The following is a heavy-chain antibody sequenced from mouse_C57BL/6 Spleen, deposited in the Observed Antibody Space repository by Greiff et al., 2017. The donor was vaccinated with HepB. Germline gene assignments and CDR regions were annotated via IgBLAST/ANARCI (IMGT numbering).Heavy chain of an antibody. V-gene: IGHV1-82*01. CDR1: GYAFSSSW. J-gene: IGHJ4*01. D-gene: IGHD1-1*01. Sequence: VQLQQSGPELVKPGASVKISCKASGYAFSSSWMNWVKQRPGKGLEWIGRIYPGDGDTNYNGKFKGKATLTADKSSSTAYMQLSSLTSEDSAVYFCARDTTVDYYAMDYWGQGTSVTVSS. CDR2: IYPGDGDT. CDR3: ARDTTVDYYAMDY.